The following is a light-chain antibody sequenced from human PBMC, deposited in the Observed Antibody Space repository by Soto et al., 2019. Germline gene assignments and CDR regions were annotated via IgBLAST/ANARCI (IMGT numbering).Light chain of an antibody. CDR1: QSISSW. V-gene: IGKV1-5*03. J-gene: IGKJ1*01. Sequence: DIQMTQSPSTLSASVGDRVTITCRASQSISSWLAWYQQKPGKAPKLLIYKASSLESGVPSRFSGSGSGTEFTHTISSLQPDDFATYYCQQDNSYPWTFGQGTDVEIK. CDR2: KAS. CDR3: QQDNSYPWT.